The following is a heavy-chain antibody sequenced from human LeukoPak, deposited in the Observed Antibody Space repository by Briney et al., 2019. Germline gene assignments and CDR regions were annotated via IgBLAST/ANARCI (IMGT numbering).Heavy chain of an antibody. D-gene: IGHD3-3*01. CDR2: INPNSGGT. V-gene: IGHV1-2*04. J-gene: IGHJ6*02. Sequence: ASVQVSCKASGYTFTGYYMHWVRQAPGQGLEWMGWINPNSGGTNYAQKFQGWVTMTRDTSISTAYMELSRLRSDDTAVYYCARAPRDFWSGHPYYGMDVWGQGTTVTVSS. CDR3: ARAPRDFWSGHPYYGMDV. CDR1: GYTFTGYY.